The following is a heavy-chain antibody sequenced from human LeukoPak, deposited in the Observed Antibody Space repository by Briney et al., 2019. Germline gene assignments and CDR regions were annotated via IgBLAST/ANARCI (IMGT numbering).Heavy chain of an antibody. V-gene: IGHV3-48*04. D-gene: IGHD3-22*01. CDR3: ARETARYYYDSSGYPDY. CDR2: ILSTSSTI. J-gene: IGHJ4*02. CDR1: GFAFSTYS. Sequence: PGGSLRLSCAASGFAFSTYSMTWVRQAPGKGLEWVSYILSTSSTIYYADSVKGRFTISRDNAKNSLYLQMNSLRAEDTALYYCARETARYYYDSSGYPDYWGQGTLVTVSS.